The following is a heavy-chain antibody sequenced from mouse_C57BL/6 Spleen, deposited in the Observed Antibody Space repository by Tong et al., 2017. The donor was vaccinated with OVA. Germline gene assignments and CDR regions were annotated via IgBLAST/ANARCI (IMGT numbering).Heavy chain of an antibody. CDR1: GFTFSSYA. D-gene: IGHD2-1*01. CDR3: ARDYYGNRYYFDY. J-gene: IGHJ2*01. Sequence: EVQLQESGGGLVKPGGSLKLSCAASGFTFSSYAMSWVRQTPEKRLEWVATISDGGSYTYYPDNVKGRFTISRDNAKNNLYLQMSHLKSEDTAMYYCARDYYGNRYYFDYWGQGTTLTVSS. V-gene: IGHV5-4*01. CDR2: ISDGGSYT.